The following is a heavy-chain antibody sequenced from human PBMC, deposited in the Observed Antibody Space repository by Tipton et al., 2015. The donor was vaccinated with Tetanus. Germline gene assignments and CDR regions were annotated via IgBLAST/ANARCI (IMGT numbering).Heavy chain of an antibody. CDR3: VRAGSQISATTSLDY. V-gene: IGHV1-18*01. CDR1: GYTFTSYA. Sequence: QLVQSGGEVKKPGASVKVSCKASGYTFTSYAVTWVRQAPGQGLEWMGWVSTYNGNTEYAQNFEGRVTMTTDTSTRTGYMELRSLTSDDAAMYFCVRAGSQISATTSLDYWGQGTLVTVSS. CDR2: VSTYNGNT. J-gene: IGHJ4*02. D-gene: IGHD1-7*01.